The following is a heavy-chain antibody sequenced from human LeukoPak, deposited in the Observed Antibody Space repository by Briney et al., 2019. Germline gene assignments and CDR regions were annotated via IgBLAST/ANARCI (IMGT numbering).Heavy chain of an antibody. CDR3: ARSNAWYPFDY. Sequence: SQTLSLTCAISGDSVSSNSVAWNWIRQSPSRGLEWLGRTYYSSKWYADFALSVKSRITINPDTFKNQFSLHLNSVTPEDTAVYYCARSNAWYPFDYGGQGTLVTVSS. J-gene: IGHJ4*02. V-gene: IGHV6-1*01. CDR1: GDSVSSNSVA. D-gene: IGHD6-13*01. CDR2: TYYSSKWYA.